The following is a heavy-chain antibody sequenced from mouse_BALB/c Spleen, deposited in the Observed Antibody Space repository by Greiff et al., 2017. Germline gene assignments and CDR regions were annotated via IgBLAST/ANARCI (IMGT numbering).Heavy chain of an antibody. D-gene: IGHD1-2*01. CDR2: ISSGGSYT. V-gene: IGHV5-17*02. Sequence: EVKLMESGGGLVQPGGSRKLSCAASGFTFSSFGMHWVRQAPEKGLEWVAYISSGGSYTYYPDSVKGRFTISRDNAKNTLYLQMSSLRSEDTAMYYCARRFITTATGWYFDVWGAGTTVTVSS. CDR1: GFTFSSFG. J-gene: IGHJ1*01. CDR3: ARRFITTATGWYFDV.